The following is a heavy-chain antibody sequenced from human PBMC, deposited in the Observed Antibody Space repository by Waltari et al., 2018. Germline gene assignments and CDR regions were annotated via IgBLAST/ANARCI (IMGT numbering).Heavy chain of an antibody. V-gene: IGHV1-18*04. Sequence: QVQLVQSGNEVKEPGASMKDSCKASGNRFGSYGINWVRQAPGQGLEWMGRITLYNGNTNYAQKFQGRVTMTTDTSTNTAYMELRSLRSDDTAIYYCARDYSLDYWGQGTLVTVSS. D-gene: IGHD1-26*01. CDR2: ITLYNGNT. CDR1: GNRFGSYG. J-gene: IGHJ4*02. CDR3: ARDYSLDY.